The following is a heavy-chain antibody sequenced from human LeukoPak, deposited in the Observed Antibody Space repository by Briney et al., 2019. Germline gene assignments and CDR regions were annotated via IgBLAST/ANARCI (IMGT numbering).Heavy chain of an antibody. D-gene: IGHD5-24*01. CDR2: ISWNSGSI. J-gene: IGHJ3*02. V-gene: IGHV3-9*01. Sequence: GRSLRLSCAASGFTFDDYAMHWGRHAPGKGLEWVSGISWNSGSIGYADSVKGRFTISRDNAKNSLYLQMNSLRAEDTALYYCAKESVEMATISAFDIWGQGTMVTVSS. CDR3: AKESVEMATISAFDI. CDR1: GFTFDDYA.